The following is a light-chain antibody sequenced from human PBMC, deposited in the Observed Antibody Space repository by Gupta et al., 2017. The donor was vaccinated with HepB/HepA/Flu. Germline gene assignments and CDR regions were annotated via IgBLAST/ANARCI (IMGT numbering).Light chain of an antibody. CDR3: QAWDSTTVI. V-gene: IGLV3-1*01. Sequence: SSDLTQPPSVSVSPGQTASIPCSGSKLGNNYVCWYQQKPGQSPVLVIFEDNKRPSGIPERFSGANSTTKANLTISGTEAVDDYYYYCQAWDSTTVIFGGGTRLTVL. CDR1: KLGNNY. CDR2: EDN. J-gene: IGLJ2*01.